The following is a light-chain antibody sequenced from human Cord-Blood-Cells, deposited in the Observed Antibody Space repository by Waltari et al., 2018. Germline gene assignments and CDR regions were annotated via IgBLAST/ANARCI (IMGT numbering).Light chain of an antibody. CDR1: QSISSY. Sequence: DIQMTQSPSSLSASVGDRVTITCRASQSISSYLNWYQQKPGKAPKLLIYAASSLQSGVPSRFSGSGSGTDFTLTISSRQPEDFATYYCQQSYSTRLTFGPGTKVDIK. CDR3: QQSYSTRLT. J-gene: IGKJ3*01. V-gene: IGKV1-39*01. CDR2: AAS.